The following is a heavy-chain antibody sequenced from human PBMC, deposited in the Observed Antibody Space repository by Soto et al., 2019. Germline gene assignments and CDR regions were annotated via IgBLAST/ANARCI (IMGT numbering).Heavy chain of an antibody. V-gene: IGHV3-23*01. J-gene: IGHJ4*02. CDR1: GFTFSSYA. Sequence: VQLLESGGGLVQPGGSLRLSCAASGFTFSSYAMSWVRQAPGKGLEWVSAISGSGGSTYYADSVKSRFTISRDNSKNTLYLQMNSLRAEDTAVYYCATHYGGQGGIDFDYWGQGTLVTVSS. D-gene: IGHD4-17*01. CDR3: ATHYGGQGGIDFDY. CDR2: ISGSGGST.